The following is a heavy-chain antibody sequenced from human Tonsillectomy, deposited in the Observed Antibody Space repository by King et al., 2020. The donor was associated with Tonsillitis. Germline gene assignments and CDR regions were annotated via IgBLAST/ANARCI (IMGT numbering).Heavy chain of an antibody. CDR3: ALAPTGGFDY. J-gene: IGHJ4*02. D-gene: IGHD2-8*02. CDR1: GFTFSSYW. Sequence: VQLVESGGGLVQPGGSLRLSFAASGFTFSSYWMHWVRQAPGKGLVWVSLINSGVSSTSNADSVKGRFTISRDNAKNTLYLQMNSLRAEDTAVYYCALAPTGGFDYWGQGTLVTVSS. V-gene: IGHV3-74*02. CDR2: INSGVSST.